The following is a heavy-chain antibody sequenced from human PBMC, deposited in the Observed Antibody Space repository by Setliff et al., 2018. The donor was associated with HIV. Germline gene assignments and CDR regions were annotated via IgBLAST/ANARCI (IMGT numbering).Heavy chain of an antibody. CDR1: GGSISGDF. Sequence: PSETLSLTCTVSGGSISGDFWTWIRQPAGEGLEWIGRTHASGTTQCEPSLKNRCSMSIDTSKNQFSLKLSSVTAADTAVYYCARQTATGTSATFDSWGQGSLVTVS. J-gene: IGHJ4*02. CDR3: ARQTATGTSATFDS. CDR2: THASGTT. V-gene: IGHV4-4*07. D-gene: IGHD2-21*02.